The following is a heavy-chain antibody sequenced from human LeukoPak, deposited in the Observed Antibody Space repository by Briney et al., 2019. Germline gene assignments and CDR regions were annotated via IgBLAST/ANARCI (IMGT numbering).Heavy chain of an antibody. V-gene: IGHV4-4*07. CDR3: AVGRPRNTTRLDDGYDF. CDR2: VSTSGRT. CDR1: GGPITTYY. Sequence: SETLSLTCTVSGGPITTYYWSWIRQPAGKGLEWIGRVSTSGRTNYNPSLKSRLTMSADTSKKQFSLILNSVTAADTAVYYCAVGRPRNTTRLDDGYDFWGQGTMVTVSS. J-gene: IGHJ3*01. D-gene: IGHD1-1*01.